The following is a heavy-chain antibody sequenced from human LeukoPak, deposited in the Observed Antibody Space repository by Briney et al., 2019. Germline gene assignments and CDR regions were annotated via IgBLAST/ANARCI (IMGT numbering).Heavy chain of an antibody. V-gene: IGHV4-59*01. Sequence: SETLSLTCTVSGGSISSYYWSWIRQPPGKGLEWIGYIYYSGSTNYNPSLKSRVTISVDTSKNQFSLQLSSVTAADTAVYYCARLTRGGYFDYWGQGTLVTVSS. CDR3: ARLTRGGYFDY. D-gene: IGHD3-10*01. J-gene: IGHJ4*02. CDR2: IYYSGST. CDR1: GGSISSYY.